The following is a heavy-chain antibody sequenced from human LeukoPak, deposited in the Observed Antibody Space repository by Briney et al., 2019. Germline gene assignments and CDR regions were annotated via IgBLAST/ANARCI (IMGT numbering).Heavy chain of an antibody. J-gene: IGHJ4*02. Sequence: GGSLRLSCAASGFTFSSYAMHWVRQAPGKGLEHVSAISSNGGSTYYANSVKGRFTISRDNSKNTLYLQMGSLRAEDMAVYYCARVGGDYSVDYWGQGTLVTVSS. CDR1: GFTFSSYA. V-gene: IGHV3-64*01. CDR2: ISSNGGST. CDR3: ARVGGDYSVDY. D-gene: IGHD4-17*01.